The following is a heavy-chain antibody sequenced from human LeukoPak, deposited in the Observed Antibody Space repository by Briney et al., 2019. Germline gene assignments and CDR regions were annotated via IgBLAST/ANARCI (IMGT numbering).Heavy chain of an antibody. V-gene: IGHV4-39*07. D-gene: IGHD3-22*01. CDR1: GGSISSSSYY. CDR2: IYHSGST. Sequence: SETLSLTCTVSGGSISSSSYYWGWIRQPPGKGLEWIGSIYHSGSTYYNPSLKSRVTISVDTSKNQFSLKLSSVTAADTAVYYCARGKYYYDSSGYYYFDYWGQGTLVTVSS. J-gene: IGHJ4*02. CDR3: ARGKYYYDSSGYYYFDY.